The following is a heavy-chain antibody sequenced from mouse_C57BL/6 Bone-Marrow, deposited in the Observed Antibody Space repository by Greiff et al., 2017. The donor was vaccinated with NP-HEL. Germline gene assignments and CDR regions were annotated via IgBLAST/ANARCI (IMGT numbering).Heavy chain of an antibody. D-gene: IGHD1-1*01. CDR1: GYAFSSSW. CDR2: IYPGDGDT. Sequence: VQLQESGPELVKPGASVKISCKASGYAFSSSWMNWVKQRPGKGLEWIGRIYPGDGDTNYNGKFKGKATLTADKSSSTAYMQLSSLTSEDSAVYFCARGDFIYYYGSRYAMDYWGQGTSVTVSS. J-gene: IGHJ4*01. V-gene: IGHV1-82*01. CDR3: ARGDFIYYYGSRYAMDY.